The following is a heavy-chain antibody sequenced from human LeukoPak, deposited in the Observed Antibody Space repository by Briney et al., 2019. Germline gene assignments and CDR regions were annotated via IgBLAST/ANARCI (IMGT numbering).Heavy chain of an antibody. D-gene: IGHD5-18*01. CDR1: GYTLTAYY. J-gene: IGHJ4*02. V-gene: IGHV1-2*02. CDR2: INPNTGDT. CDR3: ARSADGYTCGHFDF. Sequence: GASVKVSCKASGYTLTAYYMHWVRQAPGQGLEWMGWINPNTGDTNYAQNFQGRVTMNRDTSISTAYMELSSLRSDDTAVYYCARSADGYTCGHFDFWGQGTLVTVSS.